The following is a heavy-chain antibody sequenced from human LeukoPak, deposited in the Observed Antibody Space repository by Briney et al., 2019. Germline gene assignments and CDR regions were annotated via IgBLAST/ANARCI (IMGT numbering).Heavy chain of an antibody. CDR2: INPNSGGT. CDR3: ARFGYNWNYVRSDWFDP. J-gene: IGHJ5*02. Sequence: GASVKVSCKASGYTFTGYYMHWVRQAPGQGLEWMGWINPNSGGTNYAQKFQGRVTMTRDTSISTAYMELSRLRSDDTAVYYCARFGYNWNYVRSDWFDPWGQGTLVTVSS. V-gene: IGHV1-2*02. CDR1: GYTFTGYY. D-gene: IGHD1-7*01.